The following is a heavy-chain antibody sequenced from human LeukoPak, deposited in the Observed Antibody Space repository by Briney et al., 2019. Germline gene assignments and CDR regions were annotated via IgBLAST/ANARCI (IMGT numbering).Heavy chain of an antibody. D-gene: IGHD2/OR15-2a*01. J-gene: IGHJ3*02. CDR2: IRGSGDRT. V-gene: IGHV3-23*01. CDR3: ARDRTFAFDI. CDR1: GFTFSSYA. Sequence: GGSLRLSCAASGFTFSSYAMSWVRQAPGKGLEWVSAIRGSGDRTHYADSVKGRFTISRDNSKNTLYLQMNSLRAEDTAVYYCARDRTFAFDIWGQGTMVTVSS.